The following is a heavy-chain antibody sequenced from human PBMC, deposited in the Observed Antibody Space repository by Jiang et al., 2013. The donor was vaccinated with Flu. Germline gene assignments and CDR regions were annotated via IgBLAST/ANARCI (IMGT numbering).Heavy chain of an antibody. J-gene: IGHJ4*02. CDR1: GYSFTSYW. Sequence: GAEVKKPGESLKISCKGSGYSFTSYWIGWVRQMPGKGLEWMGIIYPGDSDIRYSPSFQGQVTISADKSISTAYLQWSSLKASDTAMYYCARLVPGSDIVVVPAAMPGDYWGQGTLVTVSS. CDR3: ARLVPGSDIVVVPAAMPGDY. CDR2: IYPGDSDI. V-gene: IGHV5-51*01. D-gene: IGHD2-2*01.